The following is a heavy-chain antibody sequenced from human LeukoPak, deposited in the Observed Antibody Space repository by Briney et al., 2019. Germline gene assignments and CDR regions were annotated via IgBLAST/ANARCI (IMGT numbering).Heavy chain of an antibody. CDR3: ARADSSIAARLSRSSIFNYYYYMDV. CDR2: IKQDGSEK. CDR1: GFTFSSYW. V-gene: IGHV3-7*01. D-gene: IGHD6-6*01. Sequence: RGSLRLSCAASGFTFSSYWMSWVRQAPGKGLEWVANIKQDGSEKYYVDSVKGRFTISRDNAKNSLYLQMNSLRAEDTAVYYCARADSSIAARLSRSSIFNYYYYMDVWGKGTTVTVSS. J-gene: IGHJ6*03.